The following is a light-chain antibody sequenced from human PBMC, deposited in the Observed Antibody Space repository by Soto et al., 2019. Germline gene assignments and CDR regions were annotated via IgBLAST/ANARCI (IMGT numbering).Light chain of an antibody. V-gene: IGLV2-8*01. Sequence: QTVVTQPPSASGSPGQSVTISCTGTSSDVGGYNYVSWYQQHPGKAPKLMIYEVSKRPSGVPDRFSGSKSGNTASLTVSGLQAEDEADYYCSSYAGSNNYVFGTGTKV. J-gene: IGLJ1*01. CDR2: EVS. CDR1: SSDVGGYNY. CDR3: SSYAGSNNYV.